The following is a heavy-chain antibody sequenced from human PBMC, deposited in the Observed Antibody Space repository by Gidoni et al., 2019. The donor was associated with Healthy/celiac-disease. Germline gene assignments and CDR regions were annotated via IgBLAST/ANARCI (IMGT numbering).Heavy chain of an antibody. D-gene: IGHD3-10*01. V-gene: IGHV1-69*02. CDR2: IIPILGIA. J-gene: IGHJ4*02. Sequence: QVQLVQSGAEVKKPGSSVKVSCKASGGTFSSYTISWVRQAPGQGLEWMGRIIPILGIANYAQKFQGRVTIPADKSTSTAYMELSSLRSEDTAVYYCAQLWFGELSLDYWGQGTLVTVSS. CDR3: AQLWFGELSLDY. CDR1: GGTFSSYT.